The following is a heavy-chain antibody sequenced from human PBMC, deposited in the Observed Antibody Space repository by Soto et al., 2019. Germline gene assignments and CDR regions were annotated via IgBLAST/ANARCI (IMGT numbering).Heavy chain of an antibody. Sequence: PSETLSLTCAVYGGSFSGYYWSWIRQPPGKGLEWIGEINHSGSTNYNPSLKGRVTISVDTSKNQFSLKLSSVTAADTAVYYCARTGRYCSSTSCPRGGNWFDPWGQGTLVTVSS. D-gene: IGHD2-2*01. J-gene: IGHJ5*02. CDR1: GGSFSGYY. CDR3: ARTGRYCSSTSCPRGGNWFDP. V-gene: IGHV4-34*01. CDR2: INHSGST.